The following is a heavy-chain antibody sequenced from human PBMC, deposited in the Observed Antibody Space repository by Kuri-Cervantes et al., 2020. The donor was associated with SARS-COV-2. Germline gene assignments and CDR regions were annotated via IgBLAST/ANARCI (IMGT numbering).Heavy chain of an antibody. D-gene: IGHD6-6*01. V-gene: IGHV4-59*01. Sequence: SETLSLTCTVSGGSISSYYWSWIRQPPGKGLEWIGYIYYSGSTNYNPSLKSRVTISVDTSKNQFSLKLSSVTAADTAVYYCARGIEIAALGTYWFDPWGQGTQVTFSS. CDR1: GGSISSYY. CDR2: IYYSGST. J-gene: IGHJ5*02. CDR3: ARGIEIAALGTYWFDP.